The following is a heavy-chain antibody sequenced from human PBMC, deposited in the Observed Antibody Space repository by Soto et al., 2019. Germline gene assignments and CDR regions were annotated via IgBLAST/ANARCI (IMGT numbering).Heavy chain of an antibody. CDR2: INHSGST. V-gene: IGHV4-34*01. CDR1: GGSFTGYH. CDR3: ARGESTGYYYYGMDV. Sequence: LPETLSLTCAVYGGSFTGYHWRWIRQPPGKGLEWIGEINHSGSTNYKSSLKSRVTISVDTSKNQFSLKLSSVTAADTAVYYCARGESTGYYYYGMDVWGQGTTVTVSS. J-gene: IGHJ6*02. D-gene: IGHD3-9*01.